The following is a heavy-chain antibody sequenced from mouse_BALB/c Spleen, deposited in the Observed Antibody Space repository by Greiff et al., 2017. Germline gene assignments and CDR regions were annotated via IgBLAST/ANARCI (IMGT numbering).Heavy chain of an antibody. Sequence: VHVKQSGPELVKPGASVKVSCKASGYAFTSYNMSWVKQSHGKSLEWIGYIDPYNGGTSYNQKFKGKATLTVDKSSSTAYMHLNNLTSDDSAVYYCARCVRPGSMDYWGQGTSVTVSS. V-gene: IGHV1S135*01. J-gene: IGHJ4*01. CDR3: ARCVRPGSMDY. D-gene: IGHD3-2*02. CDR1: GYAFTSYN. CDR2: IDPYNGGT.